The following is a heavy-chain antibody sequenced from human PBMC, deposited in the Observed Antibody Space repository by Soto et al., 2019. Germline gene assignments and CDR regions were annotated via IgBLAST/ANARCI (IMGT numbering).Heavy chain of an antibody. CDR1: GASIRSYY. CDR3: ARAGGSCYSVCNWFDP. Sequence: SETLSLTCTVSGASIRSYYWSWIRQPPGKGLEWIGYIFSSGSTNYNPSLKSRVTISVDTSKNQFSLKVSSVTAADTAVYYCARAGGSCYSVCNWFDPWGQGTLVTVSS. CDR2: IFSSGST. V-gene: IGHV4-59*12. J-gene: IGHJ5*02. D-gene: IGHD2-15*01.